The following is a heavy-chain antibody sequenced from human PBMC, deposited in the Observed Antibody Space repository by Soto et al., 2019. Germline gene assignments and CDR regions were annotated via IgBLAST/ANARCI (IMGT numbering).Heavy chain of an antibody. CDR1: GGTFSSYT. Sequence: QVQLVQSGAEVKKPGSSVKVSCKASGGTFSSYTISWVRQAPGQGLEWMGRIIPILGIANYAQKFQGRVTITADKSTSTAYMELSSLRSEDTAVYYCARVYDILTGNYWFDPWGQGTLVTVSS. D-gene: IGHD3-9*01. J-gene: IGHJ5*02. CDR2: IIPILGIA. CDR3: ARVYDILTGNYWFDP. V-gene: IGHV1-69*02.